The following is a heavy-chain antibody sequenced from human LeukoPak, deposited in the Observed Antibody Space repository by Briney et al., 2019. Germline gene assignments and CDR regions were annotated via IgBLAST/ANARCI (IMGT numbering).Heavy chain of an antibody. Sequence: GGSLRLSCAASGFTFSSYGMHWVRQAPGKGLEWVSAISGSGGSTYYADSVKGRFTISRDNSKNTLYLQMNSLRAEDTAVYYCAKDPPTMVQGVINYFDYWGQGTLVTVSS. D-gene: IGHD3-10*01. CDR3: AKDPPTMVQGVINYFDY. CDR2: ISGSGGST. CDR1: GFTFSSYG. V-gene: IGHV3-23*01. J-gene: IGHJ4*02.